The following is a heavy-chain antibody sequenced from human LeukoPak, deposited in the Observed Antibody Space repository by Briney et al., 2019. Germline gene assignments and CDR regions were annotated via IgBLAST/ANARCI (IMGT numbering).Heavy chain of an antibody. CDR1: GYTFTGYY. Sequence: EASVKVSCKASGYTFTGYYMHWVRQAPGQGLEWMGGIIPIFGTANYAQKFQGRVTITADESTSTAYMELSSLRSEDTAVYYCARGARLQGVYYYYYGMDVWGQGTTVTVSS. J-gene: IGHJ6*02. D-gene: IGHD5-24*01. CDR3: ARGARLQGVYYYYYGMDV. V-gene: IGHV1-69*13. CDR2: IIPIFGTA.